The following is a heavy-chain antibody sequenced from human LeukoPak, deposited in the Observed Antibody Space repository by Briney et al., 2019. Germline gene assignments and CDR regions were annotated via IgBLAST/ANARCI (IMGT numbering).Heavy chain of an antibody. V-gene: IGHV1-69*06. Sequence: SVKVSFKSSVGTFSSYPISWVRQAPGQGLEWMGGIIPRFDTADFAQKFQGRVTITADTSTSTAYMHLSSLRSEDTAVYYCASARSGPYGWGSFDAFDIWGKGKMVTVSS. CDR2: IIPRFDTA. D-gene: IGHD3-10*01. CDR3: ASARSGPYGWGSFDAFDI. CDR1: VGTFSSYP. J-gene: IGHJ3*02.